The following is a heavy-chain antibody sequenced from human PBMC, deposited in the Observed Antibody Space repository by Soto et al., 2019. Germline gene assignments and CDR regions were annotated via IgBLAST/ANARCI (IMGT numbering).Heavy chain of an antibody. D-gene: IGHD5-12*01. Sequence: PSETLSLTCTVSGGSISSYYWSWIRQPPGKGLEWIGYIYYSGSTNYNPSLKSRVTISVDTSKNQFSLKLSSVTAADTAVYYCARAGAEEWLLHTLDYWGQGTLVTVSS. CDR1: GGSISSYY. V-gene: IGHV4-59*01. CDR2: IYYSGST. J-gene: IGHJ4*02. CDR3: ARAGAEEWLLHTLDY.